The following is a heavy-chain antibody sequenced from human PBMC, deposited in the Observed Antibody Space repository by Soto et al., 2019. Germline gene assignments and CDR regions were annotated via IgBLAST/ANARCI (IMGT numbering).Heavy chain of an antibody. D-gene: IGHD3-22*01. Sequence: QLQLQESGPGLVKPSETLSLTCTVSGGSISSSSYYWGWIRQPPGKGLEWIGSIYYSGSTYYNPSLKSRVTISVDTSKNQFSLKLSSVTAADTAVYYCARLPSRTYYYDSSGRTTHFDYWGQGTLVTVSS. CDR2: IYYSGST. CDR1: GGSISSSSYY. J-gene: IGHJ4*02. CDR3: ARLPSRTYYYDSSGRTTHFDY. V-gene: IGHV4-39*01.